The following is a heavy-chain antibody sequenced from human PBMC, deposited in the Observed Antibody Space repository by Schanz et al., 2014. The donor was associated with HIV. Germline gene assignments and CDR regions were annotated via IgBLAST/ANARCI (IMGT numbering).Heavy chain of an antibody. J-gene: IGHJ5*02. D-gene: IGHD4-4*01. CDR2: LIPIFGTP. CDR3: AREKTTLNWFDP. CDR1: GDSFTSDA. V-gene: IGHV1-69*01. Sequence: QVQLVQSGAEVKKPGSSVKVSCKTSGDSFTSDAINWVRQAPGQGLEWMGGLIPIFGTPNYAQKFQGRVTITADESTDTAYMELRSLRSEDTAVYYCAREKTTLNWFDPWGQGTLVTVSS.